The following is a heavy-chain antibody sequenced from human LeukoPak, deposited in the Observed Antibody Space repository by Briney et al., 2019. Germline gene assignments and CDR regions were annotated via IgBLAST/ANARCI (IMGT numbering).Heavy chain of an antibody. Sequence: ASAKVSCKASGGTFSTYTINWVRQAPGQGLEWMGGIIPIFGTANYAQKFQGRVTITADKSTSTVYMELSSLRSEDTAVYYCARDAGTTFYYGMDVWGKGTTVTVSS. CDR1: GGTFSTYT. J-gene: IGHJ6*04. V-gene: IGHV1-69*06. CDR2: IIPIFGTA. D-gene: IGHD1-1*01. CDR3: ARDAGTTFYYGMDV.